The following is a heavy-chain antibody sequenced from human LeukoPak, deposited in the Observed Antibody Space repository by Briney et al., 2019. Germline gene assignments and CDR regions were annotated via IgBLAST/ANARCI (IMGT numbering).Heavy chain of an antibody. CDR1: GYTFTSYG. D-gene: IGHD2-15*01. CDR3: ASSPDLGYFDP. CDR2: IIPIFGTA. J-gene: IGHJ5*02. Sequence: SVKVSCKASGYTFTSYGISWVRQAPGQGLEWMGGIIPIFGTANYAQKFQGRVTITADKSASTAYMELSSLRSEDTAVYYCASSPDLGYFDPWGQGTLVTVSS. V-gene: IGHV1-69*06.